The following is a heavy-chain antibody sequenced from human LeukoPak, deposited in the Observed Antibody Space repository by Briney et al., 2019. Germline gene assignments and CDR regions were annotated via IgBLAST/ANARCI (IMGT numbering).Heavy chain of an antibody. CDR2: MNPNSGNT. CDR3: ARVGRYYYDSSGHLSSPPPDY. V-gene: IGHV1-8*01. Sequence: ASVKVSCKASGYTFTSYDINWVRQATGQGLEWMGWMNPNSGNTGYAQKFQGRVTMTRNTSISTAYMELSSLRSEDTAVYYCARVGRYYYDSSGHLSSPPPDYWSQGTLVTVSP. D-gene: IGHD3-22*01. CDR1: GYTFTSYD. J-gene: IGHJ4*02.